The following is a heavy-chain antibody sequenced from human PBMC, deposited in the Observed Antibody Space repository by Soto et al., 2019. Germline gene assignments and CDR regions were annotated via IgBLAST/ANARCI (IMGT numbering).Heavy chain of an antibody. CDR2: INPNRCGT. Sequence: ASVKVSCKASGYTFTGYYMHWVRQAPGQGLEWMGWINPNRCGTNYAQKFQGWVTMTRDTSISTAYMELSRLRSDDTAVYYCARDLRGNGGRPTWFDPWGQGTLVTVSS. V-gene: IGHV1-2*04. CDR1: GYTFTGYY. J-gene: IGHJ5*02. CDR3: ARDLRGNGGRPTWFDP. D-gene: IGHD1-1*01.